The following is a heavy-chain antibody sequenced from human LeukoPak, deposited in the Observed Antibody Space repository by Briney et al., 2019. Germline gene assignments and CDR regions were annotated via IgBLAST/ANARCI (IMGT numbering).Heavy chain of an antibody. CDR3: ARAAEYSSGWYLFDY. CDR1: GSSISNYY. CDR2: IYTSGVT. Sequence: PSETLSLTCTVSGSSISNYYWTWIRQPAGKGLEWIGRIYTSGVTNYNPSLKTRVTMSVDTSKNQVSLKLSSVTAADTAMYYCARAAEYSSGWYLFDYWGQGILVTVSA. J-gene: IGHJ4*02. V-gene: IGHV4-4*07. D-gene: IGHD6-19*01.